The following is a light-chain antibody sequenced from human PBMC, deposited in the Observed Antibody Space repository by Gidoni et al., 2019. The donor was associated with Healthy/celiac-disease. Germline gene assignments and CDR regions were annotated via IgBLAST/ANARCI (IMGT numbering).Light chain of an antibody. J-gene: IGKJ1*01. Sequence: DIVMTQSPDSLAVSLGERATINCKSSQSVLYSSNNKNYLAWYQQKPGQPPKLLNYWASTRESGVPDRFSGSGSGTDLTLTISSLQAEDVAVYYCQQYYSTPLTFGQGTKVEIK. CDR2: WAS. CDR3: QQYYSTPLT. CDR1: QSVLYSSNNKNY. V-gene: IGKV4-1*01.